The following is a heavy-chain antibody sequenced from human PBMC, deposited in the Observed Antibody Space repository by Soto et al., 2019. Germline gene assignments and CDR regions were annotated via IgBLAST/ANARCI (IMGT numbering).Heavy chain of an antibody. J-gene: IGHJ6*02. Sequence: QVQLVESGGGVVQPGRSLRLSCAASGFTFSTYAMEWVRQAPGKGLDWVAVISYDGSEKYYADSVRGRFTSFRDDSKSVVYLQMNSLRPEDTALYYCARPVVALYYYGMDVWFQGTTVTV. CDR3: ARPVVALYYYGMDV. D-gene: IGHD2-15*01. CDR2: ISYDGSEK. V-gene: IGHV3-30*01. CDR1: GFTFSTYA.